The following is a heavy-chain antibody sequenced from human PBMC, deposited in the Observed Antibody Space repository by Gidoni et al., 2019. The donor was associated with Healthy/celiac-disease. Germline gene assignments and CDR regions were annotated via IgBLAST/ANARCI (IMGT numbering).Heavy chain of an antibody. CDR1: GFSLRTRGVG. J-gene: IGHJ3*02. Sequence: QITLKESGPTLVKPTQTLTLTCTFSGFSLRTRGVGVGWIRQPPGKALEWLALIYWDDDKRYSPSLKSRLTITKDTSKNQVVLTMTNMDPVDTATYYCAHRTASSSWYESAFDIWGQGTMVTVSS. D-gene: IGHD6-13*01. V-gene: IGHV2-5*02. CDR3: AHRTASSSWYESAFDI. CDR2: IYWDDDK.